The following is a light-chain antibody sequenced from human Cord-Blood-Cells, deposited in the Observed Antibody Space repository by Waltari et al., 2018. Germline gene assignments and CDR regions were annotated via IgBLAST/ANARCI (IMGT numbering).Light chain of an antibody. J-gene: IGLJ1*01. Sequence: QSALTQPTPASGYPGQSVTIPCTRTRSDVGACNYASWYQQHPGKAPKLMIYEVSKRPSGVPDRFSGSKSGNTASLTVSGLQAEDEADYYCSSYAGSNNVFGTGTKVTVL. CDR1: RSDVGACNY. V-gene: IGLV2-8*01. CDR3: SSYAGSNNV. CDR2: EVS.